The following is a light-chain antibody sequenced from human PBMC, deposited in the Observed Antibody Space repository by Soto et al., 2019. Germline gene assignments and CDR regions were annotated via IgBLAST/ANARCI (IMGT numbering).Light chain of an antibody. CDR2: DVS. CDR1: SSDVGAYNY. J-gene: IGLJ3*02. V-gene: IGLV2-14*01. Sequence: QSVLTQPASVSGSPGQSSTISCTGTSSDVGAYNYVSWYQQHPGKAPKLIIYDVSKRPSGVSNPFSGSKSCNTAFLIISGLQAEDEAEDHCSSKTTSTTGVFGGGTKLTDL. CDR3: SSKTTSTTGV.